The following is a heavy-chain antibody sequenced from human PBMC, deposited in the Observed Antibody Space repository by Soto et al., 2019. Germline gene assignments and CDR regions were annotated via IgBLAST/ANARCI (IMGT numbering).Heavy chain of an antibody. Sequence: QVQLVQSGAEVKKPGASVKVSCKASGYTFTGYYMHWVRQAPGQGLEWMGWINPNSGGTNYAQKFQGWVTMTRDTSISTAYVELSRLRSDDTAVYYCARGRVAAAGTADFQHWGQGTLVTVSS. CDR1: GYTFTGYY. D-gene: IGHD6-13*01. CDR3: ARGRVAAAGTADFQH. J-gene: IGHJ1*01. CDR2: INPNSGGT. V-gene: IGHV1-2*04.